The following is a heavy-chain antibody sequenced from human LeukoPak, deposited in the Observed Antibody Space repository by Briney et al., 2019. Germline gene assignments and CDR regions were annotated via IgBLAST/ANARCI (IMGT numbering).Heavy chain of an antibody. CDR1: GFTFSSYG. CDR2: ISYDGSNK. Sequence: GGSLRLSCAASGFTFSSYGMHWVRQAPGKGLEWVAVISYDGSNKYYADSVKGRFTISRDNSKNTLYLQMNSLRAEDTAVYYCAKDNSHYYGSGSPAYWYSYGMDVWGQGTTVTVSS. J-gene: IGHJ6*02. CDR3: AKDNSHYYGSGSPAYWYSYGMDV. V-gene: IGHV3-30*18. D-gene: IGHD3-10*01.